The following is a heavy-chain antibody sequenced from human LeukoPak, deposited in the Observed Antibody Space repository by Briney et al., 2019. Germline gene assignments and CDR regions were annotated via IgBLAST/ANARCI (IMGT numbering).Heavy chain of an antibody. J-gene: IGHJ1*01. CDR1: GYSFSDFY. CDR3: ARDLPQFGL. V-gene: IGHV1-2*02. CDR2: TLPNSGAT. D-gene: IGHD3-16*01. Sequence: ASVKVSCKASGYSFSDFYVHWFRRAPGQGFEYMGWTLPNSGATNSPRKFQGRVTLTRDTSISTAYLELSSLTSDDTAVYYCARDLPQFGLWGQGTLVVVSS.